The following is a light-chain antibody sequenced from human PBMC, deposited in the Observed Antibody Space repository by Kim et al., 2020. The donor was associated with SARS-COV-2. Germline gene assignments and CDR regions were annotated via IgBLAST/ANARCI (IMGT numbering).Light chain of an antibody. CDR1: CGSIASTY. J-gene: IGLJ3*02. V-gene: IGLV6-57*03. CDR2: EDN. CDR3: QSYDSSNWV. Sequence: GKTLTISCTRSCGSIASTYVQWYQQRPGSAPTTVIYEDNQRPSGVPDRFSGSIDSSSNSASLTISGLKTEDEADYYCQSYDSSNWVFGGGTQLTVL.